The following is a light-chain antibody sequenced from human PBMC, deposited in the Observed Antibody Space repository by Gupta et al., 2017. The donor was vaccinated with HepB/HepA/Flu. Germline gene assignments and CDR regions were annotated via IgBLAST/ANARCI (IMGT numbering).Light chain of an antibody. Sequence: QSALTQPASVSGSPGQSITISCIGISSDVGAYNYVSWYQQHPGKAPKLMISDVGNRPSGVSNRFSGSKSGNTASLTISGLQAEDEADYYCTSYTSSSTLVVFGGGTKLTVL. CDR3: TSYTSSSTLVV. CDR2: DVG. J-gene: IGLJ2*01. V-gene: IGLV2-14*01. CDR1: SSDVGAYNY.